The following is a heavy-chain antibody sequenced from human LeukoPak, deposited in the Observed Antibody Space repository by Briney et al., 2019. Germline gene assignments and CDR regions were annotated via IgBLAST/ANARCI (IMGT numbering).Heavy chain of an antibody. J-gene: IGHJ4*02. CDR1: GGSISSYY. D-gene: IGHD6-6*01. CDR2: IYYSGST. Sequence: PSETLFLTCTVSGGSISSYYWSWIRQPPGKGLEWIGYIYYSGSTNYNPSLKSRVTISVDTSKNQFSLKLSSVTAADTAVYYCAMGSSLFDYWGQGTLVTVSS. V-gene: IGHV4-59*01. CDR3: AMGSSLFDY.